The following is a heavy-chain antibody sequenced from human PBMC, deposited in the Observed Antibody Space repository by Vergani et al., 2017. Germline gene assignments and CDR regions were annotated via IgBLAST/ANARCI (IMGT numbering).Heavy chain of an antibody. CDR3: AKGVGSTVSWFDP. D-gene: IGHD6-13*01. Sequence: QVQLVESGGGVVQPGRSLRLSCAASGFTFSSYGMHWVRQAPGKGLEWVAVISYDGSNKYYADSVKGRFTISRDNSKNTLYLQMNSLRAEDTAVYYCAKGVGSTVSWFDPWGQGTLVTVSS. V-gene: IGHV3-30*18. CDR1: GFTFSSYG. J-gene: IGHJ5*02. CDR2: ISYDGSNK.